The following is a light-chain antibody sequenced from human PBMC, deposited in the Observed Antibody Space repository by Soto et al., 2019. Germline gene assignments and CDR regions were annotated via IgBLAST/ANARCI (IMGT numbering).Light chain of an antibody. CDR3: SSYTTSNSLV. CDR2: DVS. J-gene: IGLJ2*01. Sequence: QSALTQPASVSGSPGQSITISCTGTSSDVGGFNYVSWYQQHPGKAPKVMIYDVSNRPSGISNRSSGSKSGNTASLTISGLQAEDEADYYCSSYTTSNSLVFGGGTKLTVL. CDR1: SSDVGGFNY. V-gene: IGLV2-14*01.